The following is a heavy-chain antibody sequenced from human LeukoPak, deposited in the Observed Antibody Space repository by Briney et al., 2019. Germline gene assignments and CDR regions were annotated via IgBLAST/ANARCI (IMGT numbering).Heavy chain of an antibody. J-gene: IGHJ4*02. Sequence: GESLKISCKASGYSFTSYWIGWVRQMPGKGLEWMGIIYPGDSDTRYSPSFQGQVTISADKSISTAYLQWSSLKASDTAMYYCARLDIQLWNTGAFDYWGQGTLVTVSS. CDR1: GYSFTSYW. V-gene: IGHV5-51*01. CDR3: ARLDIQLWNTGAFDY. D-gene: IGHD5-18*01. CDR2: IYPGDSDT.